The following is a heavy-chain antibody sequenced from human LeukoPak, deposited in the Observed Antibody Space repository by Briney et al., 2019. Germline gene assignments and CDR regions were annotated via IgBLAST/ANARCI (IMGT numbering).Heavy chain of an antibody. V-gene: IGHV3-30*02. Sequence: GGSLRLSCAASGFTFSSYGMHWVRQAPGKGLEWVAFIRYDGSNKYYADSVKGRFTISRDNSKNTLYLQMNSLRAEDTAVYYCAKDLNRLWFGELSPLAAFDIWGQGTMVTVSS. CDR2: IRYDGSNK. J-gene: IGHJ3*02. CDR3: AKDLNRLWFGELSPLAAFDI. D-gene: IGHD3-10*01. CDR1: GFTFSSYG.